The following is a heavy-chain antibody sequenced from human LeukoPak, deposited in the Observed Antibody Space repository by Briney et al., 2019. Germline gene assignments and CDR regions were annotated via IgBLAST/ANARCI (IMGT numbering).Heavy chain of an antibody. CDR2: IYPGDSDT. J-gene: IGHJ6*02. CDR1: GSSFTSYW. D-gene: IGHD2-2*01. V-gene: IGHV5-51*01. CDR3: ARLPLYCSSTSCYQNYYYYYGMDV. Sequence: GEPLKISCKGSGSSFTSYWIGWVRQMPGKGLEWMGIIYPGDSDTRYSPSFQGQVTISADKSISTAYLQWSSLKASDTAMYYCARLPLYCSSTSCYQNYYYYYGMDVWGQGTTVTVSS.